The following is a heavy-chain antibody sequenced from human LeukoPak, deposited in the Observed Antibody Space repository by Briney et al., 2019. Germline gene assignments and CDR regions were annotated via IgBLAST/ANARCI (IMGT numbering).Heavy chain of an antibody. CDR3: ARGPLRGGYDSQLQHADY. CDR2: INYSGST. J-gene: IGHJ4*02. CDR1: GGPFSGYH. D-gene: IGHD5-12*01. Sequence: SETLSLTCAVCGGPFSGYHWSWIRQPPGKGLEWFGEINYSGSTNYNPSLKGRVTLSVDQSKNQFSLELSSVTAAGQAGVYCARGPLRGGYDSQLQHADYWSQGTLVTVSS. V-gene: IGHV4-34*01.